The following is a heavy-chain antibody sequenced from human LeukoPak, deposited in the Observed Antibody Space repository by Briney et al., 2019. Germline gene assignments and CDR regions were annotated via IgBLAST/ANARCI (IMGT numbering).Heavy chain of an antibody. V-gene: IGHV3-21*01. D-gene: IGHD3-9*01. Sequence: GGSLRLSCAASGFTFNTYTMNWVRQAPGKGLEWVSSITASSTAIYSADSVKGRFTVSRDNAKNFLYLQMNSLRAEDTAVYYCARTYYDILTGYNPYFDYWGQGILVTVSS. CDR2: ITASSTAI. CDR1: GFTFNTYT. J-gene: IGHJ4*02. CDR3: ARTYYDILTGYNPYFDY.